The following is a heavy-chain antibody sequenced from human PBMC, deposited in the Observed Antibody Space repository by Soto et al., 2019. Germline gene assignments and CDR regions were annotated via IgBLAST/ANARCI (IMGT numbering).Heavy chain of an antibody. V-gene: IGHV2-5*02. J-gene: IGHJ4*02. CDR2: IYWDDAK. Sequence: QITLKESGPTLVKPTQTLTLTCTFSGFSLNTRGVGVGWIRQPPGKALEWLTLIYWDDAKEYSPSLKSRLTITKDTSKNQVVLIMTNMDPVGTATYYCVHKGEGDRILDFWGQGALVTVSS. D-gene: IGHD3-16*01. CDR3: VHKGEGDRILDF. CDR1: GFSLNTRGVG.